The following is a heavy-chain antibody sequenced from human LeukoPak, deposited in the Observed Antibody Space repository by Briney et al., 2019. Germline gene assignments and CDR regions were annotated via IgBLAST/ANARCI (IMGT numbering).Heavy chain of an antibody. CDR3: TRQGEYSVEDVGDFDY. CDR1: GITFGDNV. D-gene: IGHD5/OR15-5a*01. V-gene: IGHV3-49*04. CDR2: IRSKAYGGTT. J-gene: IGHJ4*02. Sequence: GRSLRLSCTASGITFGDNVMSWVRQAPGKGLEWVGFIRSKAYGGTTEYAASVKGRFTISRDDSKSIAYLQMNSLKTEDTAVYYCTRQGEYSVEDVGDFDYWGQGTLVTVSS.